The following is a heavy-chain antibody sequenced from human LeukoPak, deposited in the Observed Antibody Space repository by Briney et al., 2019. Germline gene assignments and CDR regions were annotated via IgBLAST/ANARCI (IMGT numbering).Heavy chain of an antibody. CDR2: TYYRSKWYN. Sequence: SQTLSLTCAVSGDSVSSNSAAWNWIRQSPSRGLEWLGRTYYRSKWYNDYAVSVKSRITINPDTSKNQFSLQLNSVTPEDTAVYYCVRDDGIGLDAFDVWSPGTMVTVSS. CDR3: VRDDGIGLDAFDV. D-gene: IGHD1-14*01. CDR1: GDSVSSNSAA. V-gene: IGHV6-1*01. J-gene: IGHJ3*01.